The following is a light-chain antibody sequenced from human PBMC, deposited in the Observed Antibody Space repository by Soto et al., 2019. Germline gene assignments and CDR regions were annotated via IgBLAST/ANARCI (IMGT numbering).Light chain of an antibody. Sequence: QSVLTQPASVSGSPGQSITISCTGTSSDVGGYNYVSWYQQHPGKAPKLVIYEVSNRPSGVSNRFSGSKSGNTASLTISGLQAEDEADYYCSSYKGSSTYVFGTGTKVTVL. CDR2: EVS. J-gene: IGLJ1*01. V-gene: IGLV2-14*01. CDR1: SSDVGGYNY. CDR3: SSYKGSSTYV.